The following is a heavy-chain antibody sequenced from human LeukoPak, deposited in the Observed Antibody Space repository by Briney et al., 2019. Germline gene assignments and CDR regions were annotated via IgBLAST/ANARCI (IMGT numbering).Heavy chain of an antibody. V-gene: IGHV1-46*01. CDR1: GYTFTSYY. J-gene: IGHJ5*02. CDR2: INPSGGST. Sequence: GASVEVSCKASGYTFTSYYMHWVRQAPGQGLEWMGIINPSGGSTSYAQKFQGRVTMTRDTSTSTVYMELSSLRSEDTAVYYCARDIQLVTGEDWFDPWGQGTLVTVSS. CDR3: ARDIQLVTGEDWFDP. D-gene: IGHD6-6*01.